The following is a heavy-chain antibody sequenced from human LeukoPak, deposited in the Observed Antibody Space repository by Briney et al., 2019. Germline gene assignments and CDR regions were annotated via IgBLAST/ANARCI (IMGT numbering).Heavy chain of an antibody. CDR3: ARRSRFYYYFDY. CDR1: GASISSDDYF. CDR2: IYYRGTT. Sequence: PSQTLSLTCTVSGASISSDDYFWSWIRQAPGKGLEWIGHIYYRGTTYCNPSLKSRLTISVDTSKNQFSLKLSSVTAADTAVYFCARRSRFYYYFDYWGQGALVTVSS. V-gene: IGHV4-30-4*01. J-gene: IGHJ4*02. D-gene: IGHD3-9*01.